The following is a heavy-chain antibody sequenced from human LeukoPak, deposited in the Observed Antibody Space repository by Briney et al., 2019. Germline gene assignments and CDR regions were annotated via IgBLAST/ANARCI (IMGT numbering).Heavy chain of an antibody. CDR3: ARIRGLRYRFDY. D-gene: IGHD4-17*01. Sequence: VANIKQDGSEKYYVDSVKGRFTISRDNAKNSLYLQMNSLRAEDTAVYYCARIRGLRYRFDYWGQGTLVTVSS. CDR2: IKQDGSEK. V-gene: IGHV3-7*01. J-gene: IGHJ4*02.